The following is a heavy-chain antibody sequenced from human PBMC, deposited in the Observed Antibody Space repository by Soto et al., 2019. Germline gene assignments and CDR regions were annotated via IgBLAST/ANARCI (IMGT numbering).Heavy chain of an antibody. Sequence: ASVKVSCKASGYTFTSYGISWVRQAPGQGLEWMGWISAYNGNTNYAQKLQGRVTMTTDTSTSTAYMELRSLRSDDTAVYYCARDGEATMGDYYYYMDVWGKGTTVTVSS. D-gene: IGHD5-12*01. J-gene: IGHJ6*03. V-gene: IGHV1-18*01. CDR1: GYTFTSYG. CDR3: ARDGEATMGDYYYYMDV. CDR2: ISAYNGNT.